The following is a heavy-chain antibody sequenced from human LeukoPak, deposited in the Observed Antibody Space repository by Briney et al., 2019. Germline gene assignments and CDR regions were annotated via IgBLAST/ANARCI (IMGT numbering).Heavy chain of an antibody. J-gene: IGHJ4*02. V-gene: IGHV3-48*02. CDR2: IGAISTML. D-gene: IGHD2-2*01. CDR3: ARDTPVPTIIPGV. CDR1: GFRLIDYN. Sequence: GGSLRLSCVGSGFRLIDYNMNWVRQSPGKGLEWLGCIGAISTMLHYADSVKGRFTISRDDAKNSLYLQMNSLRHDDTVVYYCARDTPVPTIIPGVWGQGTLVAVSS.